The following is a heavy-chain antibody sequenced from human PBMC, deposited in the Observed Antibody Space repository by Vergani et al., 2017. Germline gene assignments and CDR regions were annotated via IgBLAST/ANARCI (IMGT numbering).Heavy chain of an antibody. CDR3: ARGMTTETTDLDGFDI. Sequence: QVQLVQSGAEVKKPGSSVKVSCKASGGTFSSYAISWVRQAPGQGLEWMGRIIPIFGTANYAQKFQGRVTITADESTSTAYMELSSLRPEDTAVYYCARGMTTETTDLDGFDIWGQGTMVSVSS. V-gene: IGHV1-69*13. J-gene: IGHJ3*02. D-gene: IGHD4-17*01. CDR1: GGTFSSYA. CDR2: IIPIFGTA.